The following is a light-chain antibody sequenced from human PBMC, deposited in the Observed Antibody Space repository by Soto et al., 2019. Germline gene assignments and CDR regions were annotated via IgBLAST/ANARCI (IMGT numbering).Light chain of an antibody. CDR1: SSDVGYYNY. Sequence: QSVLTQPASVSGSPGQSITISCTGTSSDVGYYNYVSWYQQHPGKAPKLMIYEVSNRPSGVSNRFSGSKSGNTASLTISGLQAEDEAAYYCSSYTTTSTVLFGGGTQLTVL. J-gene: IGLJ2*01. V-gene: IGLV2-14*01. CDR3: SSYTTTSTVL. CDR2: EVS.